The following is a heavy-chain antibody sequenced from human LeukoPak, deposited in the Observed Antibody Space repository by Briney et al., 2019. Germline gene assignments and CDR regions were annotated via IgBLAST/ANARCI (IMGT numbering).Heavy chain of an antibody. D-gene: IGHD4-17*01. CDR1: GYTLTELS. J-gene: IGHJ4*02. V-gene: IGHV1-24*01. CDR2: FDPEDGER. Sequence: ASVKVSCKVSGYTLTELSMNWVRQAPGKGLEWMGSFDPEDGERINAQMFQGRLTLTADTSTGTAYMELGSLTSEDTAVYYCAADPGDYVQDQWGQGTLVTVSS. CDR3: AADPGDYVQDQ.